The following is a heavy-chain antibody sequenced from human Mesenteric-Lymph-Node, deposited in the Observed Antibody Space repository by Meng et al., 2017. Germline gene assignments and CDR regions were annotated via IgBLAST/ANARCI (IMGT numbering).Heavy chain of an antibody. V-gene: IGHV4-38-2*01. CDR3: ARSVRGYATLFDS. CDR1: GYSISNGYY. Sequence: ESLKISCAVSGYSISNGYYWGWVRQPPGKGLQWIGSIYESGFAHYNSAFESRLTMSADKSKNHFSFNLSSVTAADTALYFCARSVRGYATLFDSWGQGTLVTVSS. D-gene: IGHD3-22*01. J-gene: IGHJ4*02. CDR2: IYESGFA.